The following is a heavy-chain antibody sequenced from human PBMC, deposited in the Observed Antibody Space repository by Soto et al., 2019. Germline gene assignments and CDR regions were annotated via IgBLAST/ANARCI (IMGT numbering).Heavy chain of an antibody. J-gene: IGHJ4*02. Sequence: QVQLQESGPGLVKPSQTLSLTCNVSGDSNSNGGYFWSWIRQHPGKGLECIGYIYYRGSTYCNPSLKSRVSFSVDTSKNQFSLKLSSVTAADTAVYYCARDRYDFWSGYSADWGQGTLVTVSS. D-gene: IGHD3-3*01. CDR2: IYYRGST. V-gene: IGHV4-31*03. CDR3: ARDRYDFWSGYSAD. CDR1: GDSNSNGGYF.